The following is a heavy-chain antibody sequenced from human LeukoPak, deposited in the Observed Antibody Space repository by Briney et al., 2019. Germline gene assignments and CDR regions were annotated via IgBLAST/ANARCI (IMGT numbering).Heavy chain of an antibody. J-gene: IGHJ4*02. CDR3: ARDRWNSSGWLFDY. Sequence: PSETLSLTCTVSGGSISSYYWSWIRQPPGKGLEWIGYIYYSGSTSYNPSLKSRVTISVDTSKNQLSLKLTSVTAADTAVYYCARDRWNSSGWLFDYWGQGTQVTVSS. V-gene: IGHV4-59*01. CDR2: IYYSGST. D-gene: IGHD6-19*01. CDR1: GGSISSYY.